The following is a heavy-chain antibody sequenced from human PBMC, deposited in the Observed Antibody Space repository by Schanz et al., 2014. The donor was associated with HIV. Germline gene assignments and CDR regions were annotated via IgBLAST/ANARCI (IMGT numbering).Heavy chain of an antibody. D-gene: IGHD4-17*01. CDR2: INWSGSST. CDR3: VRLMSSDYDFYHYGMDV. Sequence: EVQLVESGGGVVRPGGSLRLSCAASGFIFQDYAMSWVRQAPGKGLEWVSGINWSGSSTAYADSVKGRFTISRDNAKNTLYLQMNSLRAEDTAVYYCVRLMSSDYDFYHYGMDVWGQGTTVIVS. V-gene: IGHV3-20*04. CDR1: GFIFQDYA. J-gene: IGHJ6*02.